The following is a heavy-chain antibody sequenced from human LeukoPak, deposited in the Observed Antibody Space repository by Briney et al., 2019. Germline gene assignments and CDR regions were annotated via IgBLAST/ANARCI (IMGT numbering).Heavy chain of an antibody. CDR3: ARDPDWNYVRAFDF. Sequence: GGSLRLSCAASGFIFSSYSMNWVHQAPGKGLEWVSSISSSSSYIYYADSVKGRFTISRDNAKNSLYLQMNSLRDEDTAVYYCARDPDWNYVRAFDFWGQGTMVIVSS. V-gene: IGHV3-21*01. D-gene: IGHD1-7*01. J-gene: IGHJ3*01. CDR1: GFIFSSYS. CDR2: ISSSSSYI.